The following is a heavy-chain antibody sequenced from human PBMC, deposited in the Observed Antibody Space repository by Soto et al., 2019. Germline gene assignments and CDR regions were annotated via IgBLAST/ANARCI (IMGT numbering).Heavy chain of an antibody. CDR3: ARVEIPAANSYYYMDV. Sequence: SETLSLTCAVYGGSFSGYYWNWIRQPPGKGLEWIGEINHSGSTNYNPSLKSRVTISVDTSKHQFSLKLSSVTAADTAVYYCARVEIPAANSYYYMDVWGKGTPVTVSS. V-gene: IGHV4-34*01. CDR2: INHSGST. CDR1: GGSFSGYY. J-gene: IGHJ6*03. D-gene: IGHD2-2*01.